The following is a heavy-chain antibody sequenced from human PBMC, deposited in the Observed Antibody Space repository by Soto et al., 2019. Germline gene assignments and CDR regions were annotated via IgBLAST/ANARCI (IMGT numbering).Heavy chain of an antibody. Sequence: PGGSLRPSCAASGFTFSSYGMHWVRQAPGKGLEWVAVISYDGSNKYYADSVKGRFTISRDSSKNTLYLQMNSLRAEDTAVYYCAKSEVVAWELPRGRDYYYGMDVWGQGTTVTVSS. CDR2: ISYDGSNK. CDR1: GFTFSSYG. D-gene: IGHD1-26*01. V-gene: IGHV3-30*18. J-gene: IGHJ6*02. CDR3: AKSEVVAWELPRGRDYYYGMDV.